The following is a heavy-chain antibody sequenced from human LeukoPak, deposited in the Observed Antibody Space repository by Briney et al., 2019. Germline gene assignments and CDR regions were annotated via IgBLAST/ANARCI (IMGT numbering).Heavy chain of an antibody. CDR3: ASDLCSGGSCYSGGDY. CDR2: MYYSGST. V-gene: IGHV4-39*01. J-gene: IGHJ4*02. D-gene: IGHD2-15*01. CDR1: GGSISSSSYF. Sequence: SSETLSLTCTVSGGSISSSSYFWGWIRQPPGKGLEWIGSMYYSGSTYYNPSLKSRVTISVDTSKNQFSLKLSSVTAADTAVYYCASDLCSGGSCYSGGDYWGQGTLVTVSS.